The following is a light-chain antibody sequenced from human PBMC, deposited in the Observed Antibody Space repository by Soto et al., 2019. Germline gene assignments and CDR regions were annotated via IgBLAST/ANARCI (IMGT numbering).Light chain of an antibody. CDR2: AAS. CDR1: QSISSY. Sequence: IQMTQSPSSLSASVGDRVTITCRASQSISSYLNWYQQKPGKAPKLLIYAASSLQSGVPSRFSGSGSGTDFTLTISSLQPEDFATDYCQQSYSTPSFGGGTKVDIK. V-gene: IGKV1-39*01. CDR3: QQSYSTPS. J-gene: IGKJ4*01.